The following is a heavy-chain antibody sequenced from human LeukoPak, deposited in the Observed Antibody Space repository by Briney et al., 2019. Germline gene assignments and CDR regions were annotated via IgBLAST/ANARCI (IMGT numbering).Heavy chain of an antibody. CDR3: ARDPRNVGLAP. Sequence: GSLRLSCVASGFSLSGYWMYWVRQAPGKGLMYISRNNGDGSTTNYADVVKGRFTMSRDNVTNTLYLQMNSLRVEDTAVYYCARDPRNVGLAPWGQGTLVTVSS. CDR2: NNGDGSTT. D-gene: IGHD2-15*01. J-gene: IGHJ5*02. V-gene: IGHV3-74*01. CDR1: GFSLSGYW.